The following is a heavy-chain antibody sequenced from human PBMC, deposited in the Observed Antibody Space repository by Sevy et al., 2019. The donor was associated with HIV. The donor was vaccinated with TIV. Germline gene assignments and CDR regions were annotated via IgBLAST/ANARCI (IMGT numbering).Heavy chain of an antibody. CDR3: ATHAGIAAAGRVFDY. CDR2: TRNKADGYTT. Sequence: GGSLRLSCVASEFTFSDHYMEWVRQAPGKGLEWVGHTRNKADGYTTEYAASVKGRFTISRDESKNSLYVQMNSLKAEDTAVYYCATHAGIAAAGRVFDYWGQGTLVTVSS. D-gene: IGHD6-13*01. V-gene: IGHV3-72*01. CDR1: EFTFSDHY. J-gene: IGHJ4*02.